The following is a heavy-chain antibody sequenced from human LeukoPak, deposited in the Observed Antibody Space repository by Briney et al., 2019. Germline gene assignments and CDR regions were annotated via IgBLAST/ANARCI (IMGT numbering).Heavy chain of an antibody. J-gene: IGHJ3*02. CDR3: ARDLISYGDYFLDAFDI. CDR1: GYTFSDYY. V-gene: IGHV1-2*02. Sequence: ASVKVSCKASGYTFSDYYMHWVRQAPGQGPEWMGWINPNSGVKNYAQQFQGRVTMTRDTSISTVYMELSRLRSDDTAVYYCARDLISYGDYFLDAFDIWGQGTMVTVSS. D-gene: IGHD4-17*01. CDR2: INPNSGVK.